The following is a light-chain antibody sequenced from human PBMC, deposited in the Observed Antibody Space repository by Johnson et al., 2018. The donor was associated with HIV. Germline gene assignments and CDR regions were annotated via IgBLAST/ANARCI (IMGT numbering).Light chain of an antibody. V-gene: IGLV1-51*02. J-gene: IGLJ1*01. CDR1: SSNIGNNY. Sequence: QSMLTQPPSVSAAPGQKVTISCSGSSSNIGNNYVSWYRQLPGTAPKLLIYENNKRPSGIPDRFSGSKSGTSATLGITGLQTGDEADYYCGTWASSLRKVFGTGTKVTVL. CDR2: ENN. CDR3: GTWASSLRKV.